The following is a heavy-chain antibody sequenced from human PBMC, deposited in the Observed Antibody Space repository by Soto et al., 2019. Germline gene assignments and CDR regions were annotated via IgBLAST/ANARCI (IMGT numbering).Heavy chain of an antibody. Sequence: QVPLVQSGAEVKKPGASVKVSCKASGYTFTNYGISWVRQAPGEGLEWVGWINTSNDNKLYAQKLQGRLTLTTDTSTSTAYMDLTTLRSDDTAVYFCARAPGAASFDFWAQGTLVTVSS. D-gene: IGHD2-15*01. J-gene: IGHJ4*02. CDR3: ARAPGAASFDF. CDR2: INTSNDNK. CDR1: GYTFTNYG. V-gene: IGHV1-18*01.